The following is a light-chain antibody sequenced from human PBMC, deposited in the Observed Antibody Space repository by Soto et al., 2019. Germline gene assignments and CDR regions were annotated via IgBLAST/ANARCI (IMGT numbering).Light chain of an antibody. V-gene: IGKV1-5*03. CDR1: QSINSW. CDR3: QQYNSYWT. J-gene: IGKJ1*01. Sequence: DIQMTLSPSTLSASVGDRVTITCRASQSINSWLAWYQQKPGKAPKLLIYKASTLESGVPPRFSGSGSGTEFTLTISSLQPDDFATYHCQQYNSYWTFGQGTKVEIK. CDR2: KAS.